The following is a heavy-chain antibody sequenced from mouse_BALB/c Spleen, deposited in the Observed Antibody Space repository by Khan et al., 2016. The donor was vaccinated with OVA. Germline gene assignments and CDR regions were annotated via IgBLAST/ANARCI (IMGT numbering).Heavy chain of an antibody. CDR3: ARWKINYNDPGAMDY. CDR2: IYTYNGDT. Sequence: VQLKQSGPELVKPGASVKISCKASGYTFTDYNIHWVKQSHGKSLEWIAYIYTYNGDTVYNQKFKSKATLTVDNSSNTAYMELRSLTSEDSAVYYSARWKINYNDPGAMDYWAQGTSVTVSS. D-gene: IGHD1-1*01. J-gene: IGHJ4*01. CDR1: GYTFTDYN. V-gene: IGHV1S29*02.